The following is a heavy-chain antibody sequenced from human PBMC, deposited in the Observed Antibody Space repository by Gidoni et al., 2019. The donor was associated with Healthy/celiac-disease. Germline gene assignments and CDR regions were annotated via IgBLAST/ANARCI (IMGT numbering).Heavy chain of an antibody. V-gene: IGHV4-38-2*02. CDR2: IYHSGST. D-gene: IGHD3-10*01. CDR3: ARDRVLLWFGDPPGWFDP. CDR1: GYSISSGYY. Sequence: QVQLQESGPGLVKPSETLSLTCAVSGYSISSGYYWGWIRQPPGKGLEWIGSIYHSGSTYYNPSLKSRVTISVDTSKNQFSLKLSSVTAADTAVYYCARDRVLLWFGDPPGWFDPWGQGTLVTVSS. J-gene: IGHJ5*02.